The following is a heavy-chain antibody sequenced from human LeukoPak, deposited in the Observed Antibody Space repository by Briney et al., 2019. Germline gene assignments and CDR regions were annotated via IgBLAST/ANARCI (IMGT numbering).Heavy chain of an antibody. D-gene: IGHD6-13*01. V-gene: IGHV1-69*13. Sequence: SVKVSCKASGGTFSSYAISWVRQAPGQGLEWMGGIIPIFGTANYAQKFQGRVTITADESTSTAYMELSSLRSEDTAVYYCARGGPGIAAAGTAGRPFYYYYYMDVWGKGTTVTIS. CDR2: IIPIFGTA. CDR1: GGTFSSYA. J-gene: IGHJ6*03. CDR3: ARGGPGIAAAGTAGRPFYYYYYMDV.